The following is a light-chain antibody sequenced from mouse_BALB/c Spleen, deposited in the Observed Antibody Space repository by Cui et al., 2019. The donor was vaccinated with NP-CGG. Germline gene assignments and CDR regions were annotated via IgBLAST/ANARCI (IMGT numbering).Light chain of an antibody. V-gene: IGLV1*01. Sequence: QAVVTQESALNTSPGETVTLTCRSSTGAVTTSNYANWVQEKPDHLFTVLIGGTNNRVPGVPARFSGSLIGDKAALTITGAQTEDEAIYFCALWYSNHWVFGGGTKLTVL. CDR2: GTN. J-gene: IGLJ1*01. CDR3: ALWYSNHWV. CDR1: TGAVTTSNY.